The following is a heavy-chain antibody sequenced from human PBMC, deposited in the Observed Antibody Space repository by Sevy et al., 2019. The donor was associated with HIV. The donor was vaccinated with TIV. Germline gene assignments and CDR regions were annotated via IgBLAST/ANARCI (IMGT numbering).Heavy chain of an antibody. J-gene: IGHJ4*02. CDR1: GFTFRTYA. CDR2: ISGARIST. Sequence: GESLKISCAASGFTFRTYAMSWVRQAPGKGLEWVATISGARISTYYADSVKGRFTISRDNSEDTVDLQMSSLRVEDTAVYYCAKDLGNIMINLGLFDSWGQGTLVTVSS. CDR3: AKDLGNIMINLGLFDS. D-gene: IGHD3-16*01. V-gene: IGHV3-23*01.